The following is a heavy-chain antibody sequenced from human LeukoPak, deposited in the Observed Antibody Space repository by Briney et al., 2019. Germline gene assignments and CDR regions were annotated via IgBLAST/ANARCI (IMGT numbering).Heavy chain of an antibody. D-gene: IGHD6-13*01. CDR3: ATGAAAASGIYNWFDP. Sequence: GASVKVSCKVSGYTLTELSMHWVRQAPGKGLEWMGGFDPEDGETIYAQKFQGRVTMTVDTSTDTAYMELSSLRSEDTAVYYCATGAAAASGIYNWFDPWGQGTLVTVSS. CDR1: GYTLTELS. CDR2: FDPEDGET. J-gene: IGHJ5*02. V-gene: IGHV1-24*01.